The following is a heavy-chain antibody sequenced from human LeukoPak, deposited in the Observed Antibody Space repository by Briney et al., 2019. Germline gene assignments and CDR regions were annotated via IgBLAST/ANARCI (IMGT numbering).Heavy chain of an antibody. D-gene: IGHD3-3*01. Sequence: GGSLRLSCAASGFTFSTYVMNWFRQAPGKGLEWVSTISVGAEYIFYADSVKGRFTISRDDSNNALYLQMHSLRAEDTALYYCASGPPFLRYFEYWGQGTLVTVSS. CDR2: ISVGAEYI. CDR3: ASGPPFLRYFEY. J-gene: IGHJ4*02. CDR1: GFTFSTYV. V-gene: IGHV3-23*01.